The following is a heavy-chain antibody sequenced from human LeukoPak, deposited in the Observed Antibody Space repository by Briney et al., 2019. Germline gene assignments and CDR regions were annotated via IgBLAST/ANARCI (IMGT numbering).Heavy chain of an antibody. Sequence: TSETLSLTCAVSGGSISSGGYSWSWIRQPPGKGLEWIGYIYHSGSTYYNPSLKSRVTIPVDRSKNQFSLKLSSVTAADTAVYYCARDPWGTGWFDPWGQGTLVTVSS. CDR1: GGSISSGGYS. V-gene: IGHV4-30-2*01. CDR3: ARDPWGTGWFDP. D-gene: IGHD7-27*01. CDR2: IYHSGST. J-gene: IGHJ5*02.